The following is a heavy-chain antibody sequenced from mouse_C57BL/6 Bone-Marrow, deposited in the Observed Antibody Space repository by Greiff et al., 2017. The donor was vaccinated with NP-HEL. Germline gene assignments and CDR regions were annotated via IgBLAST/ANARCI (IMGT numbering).Heavy chain of an antibody. CDR3: ARYDKGDV. V-gene: IGHV7-3*01. J-gene: IGHJ1*03. CDR2: IRNKANGYTT. Sequence: EVQVVESGGGLVQPGGSLSLSCAASGFTFTDYYMSWVRQPPGKALEWLGFIRNKANGYTTEYSASVKGRFTISRDNSQSILYLQMNALRAEDSATYYCARYDKGDVWGTGTTVTVSS. CDR1: GFTFTDYY.